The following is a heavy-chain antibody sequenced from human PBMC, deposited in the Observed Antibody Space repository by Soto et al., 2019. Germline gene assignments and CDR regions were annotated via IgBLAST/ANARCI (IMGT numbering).Heavy chain of an antibody. CDR3: TTDSSGYFPIGFDY. Sequence: EVQLVESGGGLVKPGGSLRLSCAASGFTFSNAWMNWVRQAPGKGLEWVGRIKSKTDGGTTDYAAPVKGRFTISRDDSKITLYLQMNSLKTEDTAVYYCTTDSSGYFPIGFDYWGQGTLVTVSS. D-gene: IGHD3-22*01. V-gene: IGHV3-15*07. J-gene: IGHJ4*02. CDR1: GFTFSNAW. CDR2: IKSKTDGGTT.